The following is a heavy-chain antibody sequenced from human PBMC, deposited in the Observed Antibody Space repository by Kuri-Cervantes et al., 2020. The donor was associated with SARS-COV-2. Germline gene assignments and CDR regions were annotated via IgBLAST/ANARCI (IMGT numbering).Heavy chain of an antibody. J-gene: IGHJ6*02. CDR2: ISYDGSNK. D-gene: IGHD2-15*01. CDR3: ASQYCSGGSCYSGYYYGMDA. Sequence: GGSLRLSCAASGFTFSSYAMHWVRQAPGKGLEWVAVISYDGSNKYYADSVKGRFTISRDNSKNTLYLQMNSLRAEDTAVYYCASQYCSGGSCYSGYYYGMDAWGQGTTVTVSS. V-gene: IGHV3-30-3*01. CDR1: GFTFSSYA.